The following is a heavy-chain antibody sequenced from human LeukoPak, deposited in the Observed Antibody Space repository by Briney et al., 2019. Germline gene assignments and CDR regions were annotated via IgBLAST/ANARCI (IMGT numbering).Heavy chain of an antibody. V-gene: IGHV3-21*01. CDR1: GFTFSSYS. Sequence: GGSLRLSCAASGFTFSSYSMNWVRQAPGKGLEWVSSISSSSSYIYYADSVKGRFTISRDNSKNTLYLQMNSLRAEDTAVYYCARMMGTFIDYWGQGTLVTVSS. J-gene: IGHJ4*02. D-gene: IGHD7-27*01. CDR2: ISSSSSYI. CDR3: ARMMGTFIDY.